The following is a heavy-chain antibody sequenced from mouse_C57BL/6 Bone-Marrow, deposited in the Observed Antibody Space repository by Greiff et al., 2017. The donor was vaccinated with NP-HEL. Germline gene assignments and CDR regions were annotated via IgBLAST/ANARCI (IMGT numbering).Heavy chain of an antibody. V-gene: IGHV1-15*01. CDR2: IDPETGGT. CDR3: TREGSYEVYYDYIDY. CDR1: GYTFTDSE. Sequence: VQLQQSGAELVRPGASVTLSCKASGYTFTDSEMHWVKPTPVHGLEWIGAIDPETGGTAYNQKFKGKAILTADKSSSTAYIEHLSLTSEDSAVYYCTREGSYEVYYDYIDYWGQGTTLTVSS. D-gene: IGHD2-3*01. J-gene: IGHJ2*01.